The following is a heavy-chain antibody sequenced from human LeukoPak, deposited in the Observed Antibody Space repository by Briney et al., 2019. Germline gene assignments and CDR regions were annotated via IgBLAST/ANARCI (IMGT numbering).Heavy chain of an antibody. Sequence: PSETLSLTCTVSGFSISSGHYWGWTRQPPGKGLEWIASISHSGTTFYNPSLKSRVTISVDTSKNQFSLKLSSVTAADTAVYYCARVVPAAIGDWFDPWGQGTLVTVSS. V-gene: IGHV4-38-2*02. D-gene: IGHD2-2*01. CDR3: ARVVPAAIGDWFDP. J-gene: IGHJ5*02. CDR2: ISHSGTT. CDR1: GFSISSGHY.